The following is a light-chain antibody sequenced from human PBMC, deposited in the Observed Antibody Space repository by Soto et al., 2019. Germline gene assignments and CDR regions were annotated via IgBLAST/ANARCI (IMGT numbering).Light chain of an antibody. CDR3: QQYNSVSLLT. Sequence: DIQMTQSPSSVSSSVGDRVTVTCLFSQSVSGWLAWYQQKPGEAPKLLIYKASTLESGFPSRFSGSGSGTEFTLTISSLQPDDFATYDCQQYNSVSLLTFGGGTKVDIK. V-gene: IGKV1-5*03. CDR1: QSVSGW. J-gene: IGKJ4*01. CDR2: KAS.